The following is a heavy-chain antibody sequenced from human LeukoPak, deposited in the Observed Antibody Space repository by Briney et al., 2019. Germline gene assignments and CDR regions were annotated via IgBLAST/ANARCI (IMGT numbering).Heavy chain of an antibody. CDR1: GFTFSSYA. Sequence: GGSLRLSCAASGFTFSSYAMSWVRQAPGKGLEWVSYISSSSSTIYYADSVKGRFTISRDNAKNSLYLQMNSLRDEDTAVYYCARDLGYNWNVVGMDVWGQGTTVTVSS. J-gene: IGHJ6*02. CDR2: ISSSSSTI. D-gene: IGHD1-20*01. V-gene: IGHV3-48*02. CDR3: ARDLGYNWNVVGMDV.